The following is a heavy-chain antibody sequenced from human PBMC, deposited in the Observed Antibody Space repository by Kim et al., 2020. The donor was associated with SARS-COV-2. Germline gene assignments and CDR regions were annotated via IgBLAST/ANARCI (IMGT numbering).Heavy chain of an antibody. J-gene: IGHJ4*02. CDR2: ISSSSSYI. V-gene: IGHV3-21*01. CDR1: GFTFSSYS. Sequence: GGSLRLSCAASGFTFSSYSMNWVRQAPGKGLEWVSSISSSSSYIYYADSVKGRFTISRDNAKNSLYLQMNSLRAEDTAVYYCARGQGGRPGAFDYWGQGTLVTVSS. CDR3: ARGQGGRPGAFDY. D-gene: IGHD1-26*01.